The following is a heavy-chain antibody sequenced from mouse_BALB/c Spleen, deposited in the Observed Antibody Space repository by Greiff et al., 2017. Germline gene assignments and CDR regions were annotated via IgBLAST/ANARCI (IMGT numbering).Heavy chain of an antibody. V-gene: IGHV1-54*01. CDR2: INPGSGGT. CDR3: ARSYGNYLDY. J-gene: IGHJ2*01. D-gene: IGHD2-1*01. Sequence: QVQLQQSGAELVRPGTSVKVSCKASGYAFTNYLIEWVKQRPGQGLEWIGVINPGSGGTNYNEKFKGKATLTADKSSSTAYMQLSSLTSDDSAVYFCARSYGNYLDYWGQGTTLTVSS. CDR1: GYAFTNYL.